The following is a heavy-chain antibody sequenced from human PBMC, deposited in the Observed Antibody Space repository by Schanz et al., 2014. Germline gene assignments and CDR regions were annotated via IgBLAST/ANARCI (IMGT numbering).Heavy chain of an antibody. J-gene: IGHJ6*02. D-gene: IGHD3-3*01. Sequence: VQLVESGGGMVQPGGSLRLSCAASGFTFSDHYMDWVRQAPGKGLEWIGEINPNEGIHHNPSLKSRVAISVDMSKNQFSLNMSSLTAADTATYYCAREMGRRFFDYNYGMDVWGQGTSVTVS. CDR3: AREMGRRFFDYNYGMDV. CDR2: INPNEGI. V-gene: IGHV4-34*01. CDR1: GFTFSDHY.